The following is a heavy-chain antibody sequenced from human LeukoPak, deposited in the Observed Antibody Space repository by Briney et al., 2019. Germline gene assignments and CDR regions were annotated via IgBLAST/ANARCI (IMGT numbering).Heavy chain of an antibody. D-gene: IGHD3-22*01. CDR2: IYYSGST. CDR1: GGSISSSSYY. J-gene: IGHJ4*02. CDR3: ARSEGYYYDSSGYYYPYYFDY. Sequence: SETLSLPCTVSGGSISSSSYYWGWIRQPPGKGLEWIGSIYYSGSTYYNPSLKSRVTISVDTSKNQFSLKLSSVTAADTAVYYCARSEGYYYDSSGYYYPYYFDYWGQGTLVTVSS. V-gene: IGHV4-39*07.